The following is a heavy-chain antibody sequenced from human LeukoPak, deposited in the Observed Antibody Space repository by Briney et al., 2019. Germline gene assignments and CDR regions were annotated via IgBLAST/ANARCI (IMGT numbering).Heavy chain of an antibody. V-gene: IGHV3-30*03. Sequence: PGGSLRLSCAASGFTFSSYGMHWVRQAPGKGLEWVAVISYDGSNKYYADSVKGRFTISRDNSKNTLYLPMNSLRAEDTAVYYCARDPTPRYCSGGSCYTHYGMDVWGQGTTVTVSS. CDR2: ISYDGSNK. D-gene: IGHD2-15*01. CDR1: GFTFSSYG. CDR3: ARDPTPRYCSGGSCYTHYGMDV. J-gene: IGHJ6*02.